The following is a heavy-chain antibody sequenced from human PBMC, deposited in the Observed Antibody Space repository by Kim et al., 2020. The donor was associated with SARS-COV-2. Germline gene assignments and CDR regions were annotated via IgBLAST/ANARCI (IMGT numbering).Heavy chain of an antibody. Sequence: GGSLRLSCAASGFTFSDYYMSWIRQAPGKGLEWVSYISSSGSTIYYADSVKGRFTISRDNAKNSLYLQMNSLRAEDTAVYYCAREAIVVVVAATGQFDYWGQGTLVTVSS. CDR1: GFTFSDYY. CDR3: AREAIVVVVAATGQFDY. J-gene: IGHJ4*02. CDR2: ISSSGSTI. V-gene: IGHV3-11*01. D-gene: IGHD2-15*01.